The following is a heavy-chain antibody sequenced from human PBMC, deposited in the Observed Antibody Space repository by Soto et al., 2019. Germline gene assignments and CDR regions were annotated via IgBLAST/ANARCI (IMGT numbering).Heavy chain of an antibody. J-gene: IGHJ4*02. Sequence: ASVKVSCKASGGTFSSYAISWVRQAPGQGLEWMGGIIPIFGTANYAQKFQGRVTITADESTSTAYMELSSLRSEDTAVYYCARSIAVAGTDYFDYWGQGTLVTVSS. D-gene: IGHD6-19*01. CDR2: IIPIFGTA. CDR3: ARSIAVAGTDYFDY. CDR1: GGTFSSYA. V-gene: IGHV1-69*13.